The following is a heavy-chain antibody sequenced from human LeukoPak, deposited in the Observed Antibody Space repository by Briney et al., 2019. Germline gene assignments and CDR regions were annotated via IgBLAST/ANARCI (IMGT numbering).Heavy chain of an antibody. CDR1: GGSFSGYY. CDR2: INHSGST. Sequence: SSETLSLTCAVYGGSFSGYYWSWIRQPPGKGLEWIGEINHSGSTNYNPSLKSRVTISVDTSKNQFSLKLSPVTAADTAVYYCARGPGGRARYFDYWGQGTLVTVSS. V-gene: IGHV4-34*01. J-gene: IGHJ4*02. CDR3: ARGPGGRARYFDY.